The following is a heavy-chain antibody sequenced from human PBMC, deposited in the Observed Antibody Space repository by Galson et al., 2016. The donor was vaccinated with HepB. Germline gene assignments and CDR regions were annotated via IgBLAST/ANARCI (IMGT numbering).Heavy chain of an antibody. CDR3: ARLDSNWPYGVNFDH. Sequence: QSGAEVKKPGESLRISCKDSGEDFADSWIAWVRHMPGKGLEWMANIYPGDSDTRYSPSLQGQVTISADKSINTAYLQWSSVKASDTAMYYCARLDSNWPYGVNFDHWGQGTQVTVSS. V-gene: IGHV5-51*01. CDR1: GEDFADSW. D-gene: IGHD6-13*01. J-gene: IGHJ4*02. CDR2: IYPGDSDT.